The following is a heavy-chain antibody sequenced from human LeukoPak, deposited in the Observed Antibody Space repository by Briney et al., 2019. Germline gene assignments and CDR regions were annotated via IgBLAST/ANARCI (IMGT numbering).Heavy chain of an antibody. D-gene: IGHD6-19*01. Sequence: PGGSLRLSCAASGFTFSSYSMNWVRQAPGKGLEWVSVIYSGGSTYYADSVKGRFTISRDNSKNTLYLQMNSLRAEDTAVYYCARDSEAGYYFDYWGQGTLVTVSS. J-gene: IGHJ4*02. CDR1: GFTFSSYS. V-gene: IGHV3-53*01. CDR2: IYSGGST. CDR3: ARDSEAGYYFDY.